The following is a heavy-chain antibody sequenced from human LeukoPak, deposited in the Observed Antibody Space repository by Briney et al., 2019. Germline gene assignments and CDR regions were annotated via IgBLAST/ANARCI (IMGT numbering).Heavy chain of an antibody. V-gene: IGHV1-69*02. D-gene: IGHD3-22*01. CDR1: VGTFSSYT. J-gene: IGHJ6*02. Sequence: GSSVKVSCKASVGTFSSYTISWVRQAPGQGREWMGRIIPILGIANYAQKFQGRVTITADKSTSTAYMELSSLRSEDTAVYYCARGSSGSDYYYYGMDVWGQGTTVTVSS. CDR3: ARGSSGSDYYYYGMDV. CDR2: IIPILGIA.